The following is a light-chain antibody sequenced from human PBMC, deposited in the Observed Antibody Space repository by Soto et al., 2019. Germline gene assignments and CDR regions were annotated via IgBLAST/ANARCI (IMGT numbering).Light chain of an antibody. V-gene: IGKV1-5*01. J-gene: IGKJ1*01. CDR3: QQYNTHSGT. CDR2: DAS. CDR1: QTVNAW. Sequence: IWMTQSPSLLSASTGDRVTITCRASQTVNAWLAWYQHKPGKAPKPLIYDASILESGVPARFSGSGSGTEFILTISSLQPDDVGTYYCQQYNTHSGTFGQGTKVDIK.